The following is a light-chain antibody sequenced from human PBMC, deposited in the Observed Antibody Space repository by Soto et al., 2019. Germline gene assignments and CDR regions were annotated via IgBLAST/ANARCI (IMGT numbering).Light chain of an antibody. J-gene: IGKJ1*01. CDR1: QSISDT. CDR3: QLYDSSSWT. Sequence: ETVMTQSPATLSVSPGGRATLSCRASQSISDTLAWYQQKPGQAPRLLLSGASTRATDIPARFSGRGSGTEFPLTISSLETEDFAVYYCQLYDSSSWTVGQGTKVDI. CDR2: GAS. V-gene: IGKV3-15*01.